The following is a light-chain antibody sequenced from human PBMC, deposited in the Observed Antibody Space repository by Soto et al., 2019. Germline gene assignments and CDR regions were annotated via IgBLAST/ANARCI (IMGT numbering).Light chain of an antibody. J-gene: IGKJ1*01. V-gene: IGKV3-20*01. CDR3: QQYGSSPRT. Sequence: EIVLPHSPCTLSLSPGERATLSCRASHSIRSSYLAWYQQKPGQAPRLLIYDASSRATGIPDRFSGSGSGTDFTLTISRLEPEDFAVYYCQQYGSSPRTFGQGTKVEIK. CDR1: HSIRSSY. CDR2: DAS.